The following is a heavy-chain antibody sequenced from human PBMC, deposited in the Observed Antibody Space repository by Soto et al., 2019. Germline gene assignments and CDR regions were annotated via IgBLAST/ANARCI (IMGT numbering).Heavy chain of an antibody. D-gene: IGHD2-2*01. CDR3: ARAPERVVVGFDY. Sequence: PSETLSLTCAVSGGSISSGGYSWSWIRQPPGKGLEWIGYIYHSGSTYYNPSLKSRVTISVDRSKNQFSLKLSSVTAADTAVYYCARAPERVVVGFDYWGQGTLVTVSS. CDR2: IYHSGST. V-gene: IGHV4-30-2*01. CDR1: GGSISSGGYS. J-gene: IGHJ4*02.